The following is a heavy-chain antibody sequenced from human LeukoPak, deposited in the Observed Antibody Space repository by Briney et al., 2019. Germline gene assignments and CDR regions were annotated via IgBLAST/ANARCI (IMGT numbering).Heavy chain of an antibody. CDR3: ARYSGYYLSYFDY. J-gene: IGHJ4*02. V-gene: IGHV4-34*01. Sequence: SETLSLTCAVYGGSFSGYYWSWIRQPPGKGLEWIGEINHSGSTNYNPSLKSRVTISVDTSKNQFSLRLSSVTAADTAVYYCARYSGYYLSYFDYWGQGTLVTVSS. CDR1: GGSFSGYY. CDR2: INHSGST. D-gene: IGHD3-22*01.